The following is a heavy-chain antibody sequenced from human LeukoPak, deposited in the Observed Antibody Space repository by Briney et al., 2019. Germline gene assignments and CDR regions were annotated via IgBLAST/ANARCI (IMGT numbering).Heavy chain of an antibody. V-gene: IGHV3-11*01. CDR3: ARDLSIAAAGMGAFDI. CDR1: GFTFGDYY. Sequence: GGSLRLSCAASGFTFGDYYMSWIRQAPGKGLEWVSKISTSGSNIYHADSVKGRFTISRDNAKNSLYLQMNSLRAEDTAVYYCARDLSIAAAGMGAFDIWGQGTLVTVSS. D-gene: IGHD6-13*01. J-gene: IGHJ4*02. CDR2: ISTSGSNI.